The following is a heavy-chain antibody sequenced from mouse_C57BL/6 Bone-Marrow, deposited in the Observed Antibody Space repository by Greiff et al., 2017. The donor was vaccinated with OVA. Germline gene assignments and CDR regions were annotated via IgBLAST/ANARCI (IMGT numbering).Heavy chain of an antibody. J-gene: IGHJ4*01. D-gene: IGHD1-1*01. Sequence: VKLQESGAELMKPGASVKLSCKASGYTFTGYWIEWVKQRPGHGLEWIGEILPGSGSTNSNEQFKGQATFTADNSFHPAYMQLSSQTTDDSAIYYCAREYYDGDCARDDWGQGTTVTVSS. V-gene: IGHV1-9*01. CDR2: ILPGSGST. CDR3: AREYYDGDCARDD. CDR1: GYTFTGYW.